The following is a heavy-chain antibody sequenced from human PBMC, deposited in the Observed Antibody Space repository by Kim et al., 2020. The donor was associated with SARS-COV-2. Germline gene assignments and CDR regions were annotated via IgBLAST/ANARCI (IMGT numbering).Heavy chain of an antibody. D-gene: IGHD1-1*01. CDR2: ISYDGSNK. Sequence: GGSLRLSCAASGFTFSSYAMHWVRQAPGKGLEWVAVISYDGSNKYYADSVKGRFTISRDNFKNTLYLQMNSLRAEDTAVYYCARDNCRWPDPLCGMDVWGQGTTVTVSS. V-gene: IGHV3-30*04. CDR1: GFTFSSYA. CDR3: ARDNCRWPDPLCGMDV. J-gene: IGHJ6*02.